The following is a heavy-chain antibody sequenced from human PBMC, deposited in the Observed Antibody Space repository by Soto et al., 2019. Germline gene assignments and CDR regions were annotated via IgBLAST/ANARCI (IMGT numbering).Heavy chain of an antibody. D-gene: IGHD2-21*01. J-gene: IGHJ3*02. CDR3: ARVVGPDAPGVSAFDI. V-gene: IGHV6-1*01. CDR1: GDSVSSNSAA. Sequence: SQTLSLTCAISGDSVSSNSAALNWIRQSPSRGLEWLGRTYYRSKWYNDYAVSVKSRITINPDTSKNQFSLQLNSVTPEDTAVYYCARVVGPDAPGVSAFDIWGQGTMVTVSS. CDR2: TYYRSKWYN.